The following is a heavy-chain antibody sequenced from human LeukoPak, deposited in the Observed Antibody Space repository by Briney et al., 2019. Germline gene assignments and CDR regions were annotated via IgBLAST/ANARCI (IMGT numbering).Heavy chain of an antibody. CDR3: AKDKWAGELSFVDY. D-gene: IGHD3-16*02. CDR2: IRIKANSYTT. Sequence: GGSLRLSCAASGFTFSDHYMDWVRQAPGKGLEWVGRIRIKANSYTTEYAAFVKGRFTISRDDSKNSLYLQMNSLKTEDTAVYYCAKDKWAGELSFVDYWGQGTLVTVSS. J-gene: IGHJ4*02. V-gene: IGHV3-72*01. CDR1: GFTFSDHY.